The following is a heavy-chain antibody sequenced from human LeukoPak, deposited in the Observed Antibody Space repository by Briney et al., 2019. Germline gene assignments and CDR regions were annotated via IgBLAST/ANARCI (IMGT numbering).Heavy chain of an antibody. V-gene: IGHV3-23*01. D-gene: IGHD4-11*01. CDR2: IGGRGGNT. CDR1: GFTFSSYV. CDR3: AKHRGYDNSNYFDY. J-gene: IGHJ4*02. Sequence: GGSLRLSCAASGFTFSSYVMSWVRQAPGKGLEWVLAIGGRGGNTHYADSVKGRCTISRDNSKNTVYLQMNRLSAEDTAVYYCAKHRGYDNSNYFDYWGQGTLVTVSS.